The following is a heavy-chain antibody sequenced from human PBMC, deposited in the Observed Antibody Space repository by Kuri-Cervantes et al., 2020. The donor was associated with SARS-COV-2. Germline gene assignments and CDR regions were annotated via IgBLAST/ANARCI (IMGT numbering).Heavy chain of an antibody. V-gene: IGHV3-15*01. Sequence: GGSLRLSCAASGFTFSNAWMSWVRQAPGKGLEWVGRIKSKTDGGTTDYAAPVKGRFTISRDDSKNTLYLQMNSLKTEDTAVYYCTTAFAWIQLWPQGYWGQGTLVTVSS. D-gene: IGHD5-18*01. CDR3: TTAFAWIQLWPQGY. J-gene: IGHJ4*02. CDR1: GFTFSNAW. CDR2: IKSKTDGGTT.